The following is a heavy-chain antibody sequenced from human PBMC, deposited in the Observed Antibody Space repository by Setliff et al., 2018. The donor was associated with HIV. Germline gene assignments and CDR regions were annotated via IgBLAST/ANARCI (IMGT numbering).Heavy chain of an antibody. D-gene: IGHD1-26*01. J-gene: IGHJ6*02. CDR1: GFTFSSYS. CDR3: AKPLTQWGVSPYHYAVDV. CDR2: ISSSSSYI. Sequence: GGSLRLSCAASGFTFSSYSMNWVRQAPGKGLEWVSFISSSSSYIYYADSVKGRFTISTDNSKNTLYLQMNSLRAEDTAVYYCAKPLTQWGVSPYHYAVDVWGQGTTVTVSS. V-gene: IGHV3-21*04.